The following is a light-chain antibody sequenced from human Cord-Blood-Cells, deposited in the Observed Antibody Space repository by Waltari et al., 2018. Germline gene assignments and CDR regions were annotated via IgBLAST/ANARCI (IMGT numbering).Light chain of an antibody. CDR3: QQYNSYSYT. CDR2: KAS. CDR1: QSISSW. V-gene: IGKV1-5*03. J-gene: IGKJ2*01. Sequence: DIQMTQSPSTLSASVGDRVTITCRASQSISSWFAWYQQKPGKAPKLLIYKASSLESGVPSRFSGSGSVTEFTLTISSLQPDDFATYYCQQYNSYSYTFGQGTKLEIK.